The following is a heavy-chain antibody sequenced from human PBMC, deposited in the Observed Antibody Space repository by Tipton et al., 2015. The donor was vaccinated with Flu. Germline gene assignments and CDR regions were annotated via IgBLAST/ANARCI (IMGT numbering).Heavy chain of an antibody. J-gene: IGHJ4*02. Sequence: CAASGFTFSSYGMHWVRQAPGKGLEWVAVISYDGSNKYYADSVKGRFTISRDNSKNTLYLQMNSLRAEDTAVYYCAKDQRWGSGWSLYFFDYWGQGTLVTVSS. CDR3: AKDQRWGSGWSLYFFDY. CDR1: GFTFSSYG. CDR2: ISYDGSNK. V-gene: IGHV3-30*18. D-gene: IGHD6-19*01.